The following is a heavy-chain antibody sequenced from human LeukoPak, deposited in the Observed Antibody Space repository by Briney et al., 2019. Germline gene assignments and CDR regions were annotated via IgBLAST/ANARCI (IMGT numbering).Heavy chain of an antibody. D-gene: IGHD6-19*01. V-gene: IGHV3-23*01. J-gene: IGHJ4*02. Sequence: GGSLRLSCAASGFTFSSYAMSWVRQAPGKRLEWVSAISGSGGSTYYADSVKGRFTISRDNSKNTLYLQMNSLRAEDTAVYYCGTSSGWYTYYFDYWGQGTLVTVSS. CDR2: ISGSGGST. CDR3: GTSSGWYTYYFDY. CDR1: GFTFSSYA.